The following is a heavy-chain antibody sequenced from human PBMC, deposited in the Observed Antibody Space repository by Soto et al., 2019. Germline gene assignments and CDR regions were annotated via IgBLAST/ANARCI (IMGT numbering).Heavy chain of an antibody. D-gene: IGHD3-10*01. J-gene: IGHJ4*02. V-gene: IGHV4-34*01. CDR2: INHSGST. Sequence: IRQPPGKGLEWIGEINHSGSTNYNPSLKSRVTISVDTSKNQFSLKLSSVTAADTAVYYCARGLYYFGSGRYFDYWGQGTLVTVSS. CDR3: ARGLYYFGSGRYFDY.